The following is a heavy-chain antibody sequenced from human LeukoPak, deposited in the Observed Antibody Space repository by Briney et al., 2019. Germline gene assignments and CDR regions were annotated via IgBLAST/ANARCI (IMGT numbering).Heavy chain of an antibody. D-gene: IGHD3-22*01. CDR1: GFTFSSYS. CDR3: ARDPPHQLYYYDSSGYWT. Sequence: GSLRLSCAASGFTFSSYSMNWVRQAPGKGLEWVSYISSSSSTIYYADSVKGRFTISRDNAKNSLYLQMNSLRDEDTAVYYCARDPPHQLYYYDSSGYWTWGQGTLVTVSS. V-gene: IGHV3-48*02. J-gene: IGHJ5*02. CDR2: ISSSSSTI.